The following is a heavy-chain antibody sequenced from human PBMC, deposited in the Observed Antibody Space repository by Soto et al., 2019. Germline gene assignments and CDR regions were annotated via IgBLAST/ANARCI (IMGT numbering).Heavy chain of an antibody. CDR1: GFTFSSYA. CDR2: ISGNGDST. CDR3: AKSYSSNWYDYFDY. J-gene: IGHJ4*02. V-gene: IGHV3-23*01. Sequence: LRLSCAASGFTFSSYAMSWVRQAPGKGLEWVSAISGNGDSTYYADSVKGRFTISRDTSKNTLYLQMDSLRAEDTALYYCAKSYSSNWYDYFDYWGQGTLVTVSS. D-gene: IGHD6-13*01.